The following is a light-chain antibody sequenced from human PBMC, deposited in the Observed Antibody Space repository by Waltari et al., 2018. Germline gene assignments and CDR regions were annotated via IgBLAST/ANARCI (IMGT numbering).Light chain of an antibody. V-gene: IGKV1-9*01. CDR3: QQLKSYPLT. CDR1: QGISTS. Sequence: DIQLTQSPSFLSASVGDRVTITCRASQGISTSLAWYQQKPGKAPKLLIYAASTLQSGVPSSSSGSGSGTEFTLTISSLQPEDSAAYFCQQLKSYPLTFGGGTKVEIK. CDR2: AAS. J-gene: IGKJ4*01.